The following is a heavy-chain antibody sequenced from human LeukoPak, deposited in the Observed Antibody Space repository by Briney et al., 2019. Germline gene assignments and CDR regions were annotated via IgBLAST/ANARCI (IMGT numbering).Heavy chain of an antibody. CDR1: GGSIRSYY. D-gene: IGHD6-13*01. Sequence: SETLSLTCSVSGGSIRSYYWSWIRQPPGKGLEWIGYIYYSGSTNYNPSLKSRVTISVDTSKNQFSLKLSSVTAADTAVYYCARVKGIAAALDYWGQGTLVTVSS. J-gene: IGHJ4*02. CDR2: IYYSGST. CDR3: ARVKGIAAALDY. V-gene: IGHV4-59*12.